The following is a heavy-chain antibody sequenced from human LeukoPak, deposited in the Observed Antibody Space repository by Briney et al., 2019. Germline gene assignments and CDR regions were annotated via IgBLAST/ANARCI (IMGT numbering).Heavy chain of an antibody. J-gene: IGHJ4*02. CDR2: VYDSWNN. CDR1: GFTFSSYA. Sequence: LRLSCAASGFTFSSYAMSWVRQAPGKGLEWLGSVYDSWNNYYNPSLESRITMSVDTSKNQYSLELSSVIAADTAVYYCASYFVGNGGRGYWGQGALVTVSS. D-gene: IGHD3-10*02. CDR3: ASYFVGNGGRGY. V-gene: IGHV4-30-2*05.